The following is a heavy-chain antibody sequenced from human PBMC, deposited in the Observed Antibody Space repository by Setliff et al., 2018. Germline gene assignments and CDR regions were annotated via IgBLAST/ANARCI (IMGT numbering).Heavy chain of an antibody. CDR2: INQDGSEK. V-gene: IGHV3-7*01. D-gene: IGHD3-16*01. Sequence: GESLKISCKGSGYSFTTYWMTWVRQAPGKGLEWVATINQDGSEKYYVDSVKGRFTISRDNAKNSLYLQMNSLRAEDTAVYYCARDGGEYWGQGTLVTVSS. CDR3: ARDGGEY. J-gene: IGHJ4*02. CDR1: GYSFTTYW.